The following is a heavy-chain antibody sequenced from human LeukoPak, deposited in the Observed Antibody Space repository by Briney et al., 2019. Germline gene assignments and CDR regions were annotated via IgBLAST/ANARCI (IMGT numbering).Heavy chain of an antibody. Sequence: GGSLRLSCAASGFTFRTYAMTWVRQTPGKGLEWVSTIGGDGGSTYSADSVNGRFTISRDNFENMLYLQMNSLRAEDTAVYYCVKDRDGNYHTFIDSWGQGTLVTVSP. J-gene: IGHJ4*02. CDR3: VKDRDGNYHTFIDS. D-gene: IGHD1-7*01. CDR2: IGGDGGST. V-gene: IGHV3-23*01. CDR1: GFTFRTYA.